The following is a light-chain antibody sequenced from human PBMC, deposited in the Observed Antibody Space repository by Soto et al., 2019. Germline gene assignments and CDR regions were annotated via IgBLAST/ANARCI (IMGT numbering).Light chain of an antibody. CDR3: AAWDDSLSGML. V-gene: IGLV1-47*01. Sequence: QSVLTQPPSASGTPGQRVTSSCSGSSSNIGTNYVYWYQPLPGTAPKLLIYRNDLRPAGVPDRFSGSKSGTSASLAISGLRSEDEAGYYCAAWDDSLSGMLFGGGTQLTVL. CDR2: RND. J-gene: IGLJ2*01. CDR1: SSNIGTNY.